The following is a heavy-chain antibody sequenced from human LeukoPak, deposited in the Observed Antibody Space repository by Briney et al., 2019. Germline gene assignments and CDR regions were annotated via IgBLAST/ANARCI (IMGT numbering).Heavy chain of an antibody. CDR2: LDPEDGET. CDR1: GYTLTELS. V-gene: IGHV1-24*01. CDR3: ATTKKGYYYYYGMDV. D-gene: IGHD2-8*01. Sequence: ASVKVSCKVSGYTLTELSMHWVRQAPGKGLEWMGGLDPEDGETIYAQKFQGRVTMTEDTSTDTAYMELSSLRSEDTAVYYCATTKKGYYYYYGMDVWGQGTTVTVSS. J-gene: IGHJ6*02.